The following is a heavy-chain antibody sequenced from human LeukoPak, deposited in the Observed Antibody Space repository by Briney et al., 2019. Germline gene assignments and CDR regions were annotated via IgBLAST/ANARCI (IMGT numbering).Heavy chain of an antibody. CDR1: GFTFSSYW. CDR3: ATYKHQLRTVYFDY. Sequence: GGSLRLSCAASGFTFSSYWMSWVHQAPGKGLEWVANIKQDGSDKNYVDSVKGRFTISKDNAKNLLSLEMNGLRAEDTAVYYCATYKHQLRTVYFDYWGQGTLVTVSS. CDR2: IKQDGSDK. V-gene: IGHV3-7*02. J-gene: IGHJ4*02. D-gene: IGHD1-1*01.